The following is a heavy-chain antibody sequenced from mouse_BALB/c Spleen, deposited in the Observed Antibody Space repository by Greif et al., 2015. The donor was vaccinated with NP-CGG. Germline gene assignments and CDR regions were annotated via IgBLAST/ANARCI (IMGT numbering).Heavy chain of an antibody. D-gene: IGHD1-1*01. CDR3: ARHYYGSSYSY. CDR2: ISSGGGST. Sequence: EVNLVESGGGLVKPGGSLKLSCAASGFAFSSYDMSWVRQTPEKRLEWVAYISSGGGSTYYPGTVKGRFTISRDNAKNTLYLQMSSLKSEDTAMYYCARHYYGSSYSYWGQGTTLTVSS. J-gene: IGHJ2*01. V-gene: IGHV5-12-1*01. CDR1: GFAFSSYD.